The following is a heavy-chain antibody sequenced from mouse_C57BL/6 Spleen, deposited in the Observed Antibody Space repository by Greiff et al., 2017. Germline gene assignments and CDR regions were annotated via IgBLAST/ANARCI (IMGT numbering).Heavy chain of an antibody. D-gene: IGHD1-1*01. CDR3: ARENYYGSSPYAMDY. CDR1: GYTFTSYW. Sequence: QVQLQQPGAELVKPGASVKLSCKASGYTFTSYWMHWVKQRPGQGLEWIGMIHPNSGSTNYNEKFKSKATLTVNKSSSTAYMQLSSLTSEDSAVYYCARENYYGSSPYAMDYWGQGTSGTVSS. CDR2: IHPNSGST. V-gene: IGHV1-64*01. J-gene: IGHJ4*01.